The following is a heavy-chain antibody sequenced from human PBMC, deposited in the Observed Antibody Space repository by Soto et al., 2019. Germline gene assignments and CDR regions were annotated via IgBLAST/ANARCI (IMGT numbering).Heavy chain of an antibody. CDR1: GFSFTGYY. CDR3: AKDLTRQLAYWLDP. J-gene: IGHJ5*02. V-gene: IGHV1-2*02. CDR2: INAHSGGT. Sequence: GASVKVSCKASGFSFTGYYIHWLRQAPGQGLEWMGWINAHSGGTEYALKFQGRVTLTRYTSIATAYLTLTSLTSDDTALYYCAKDLTRQLAYWLDPWGQGTQVTVSS. D-gene: IGHD3-16*01.